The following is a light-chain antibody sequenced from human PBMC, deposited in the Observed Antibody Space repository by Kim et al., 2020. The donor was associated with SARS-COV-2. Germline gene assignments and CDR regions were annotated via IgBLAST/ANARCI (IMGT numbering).Light chain of an antibody. V-gene: IGLV1-40*01. CDR3: QSYDTSLRGV. Sequence: QSVLTQPPSVSGAPGQRVTISCTGGSSNIGAGYDVHWYQHLPGTAPKLLIHSNTDRPSGVPDRFSSSKSGTSASLAITGLQAEDEADYYCQSYDTSLRGVFGGGTQLTVL. CDR1: SSNIGAGYD. CDR2: SNT. J-gene: IGLJ2*01.